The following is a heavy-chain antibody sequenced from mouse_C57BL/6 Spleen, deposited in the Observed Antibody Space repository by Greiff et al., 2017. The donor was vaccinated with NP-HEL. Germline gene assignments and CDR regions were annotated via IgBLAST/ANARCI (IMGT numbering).Heavy chain of an antibody. CDR2: ISSGGDYI. Sequence: EVKLQESGEGLVKPGGSLKLSCAASGFTFSSYAMSWVRQTPEKRLAWVAYISSGGDYIYYADTVKGRFTLSRDNARNTLYLQMSSLKSEDTAMYDCTRGNYHDYWGEGTTLTVSS. CDR1: GFTFSSYA. CDR3: TRGNYHDY. J-gene: IGHJ2*01. V-gene: IGHV5-9-1*02.